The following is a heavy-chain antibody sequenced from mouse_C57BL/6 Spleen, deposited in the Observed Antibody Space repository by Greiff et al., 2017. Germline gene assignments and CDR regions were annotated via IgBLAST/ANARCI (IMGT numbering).Heavy chain of an antibody. D-gene: IGHD1-1*01. Sequence: LQPGAELVKPGASVKMSCKASGYTFTSYWITWVKQRPGQGLEWIGDIYPGSGSTNYNEKFKSKATLTVDTSSSTAYMQLSSLTSEDSAVYYCARPYGGYFDDWGQGTTLTVSS. CDR2: IYPGSGST. V-gene: IGHV1-55*01. J-gene: IGHJ2*01. CDR3: ARPYGGYFDD. CDR1: GYTFTSYW.